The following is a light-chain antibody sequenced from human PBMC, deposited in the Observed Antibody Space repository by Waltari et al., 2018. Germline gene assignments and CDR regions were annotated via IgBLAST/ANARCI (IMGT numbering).Light chain of an antibody. CDR1: ILGNKY. CDR3: QALGSNRWV. Sequence: SYELTQPPSVSVSPGHTASITCSGDILGNKYASWYQHKPGQSPLLVIYEDIKRPSGIPERFSGSKSGNTATLTISGTQSMDDADYYCQALGSNRWVFGGGTKLTVL. CDR2: EDI. J-gene: IGLJ3*02. V-gene: IGLV3-1*01.